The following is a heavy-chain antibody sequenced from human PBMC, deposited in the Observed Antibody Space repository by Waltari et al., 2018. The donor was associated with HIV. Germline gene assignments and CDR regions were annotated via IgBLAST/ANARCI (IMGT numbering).Heavy chain of an antibody. J-gene: IGHJ4*02. CDR2: ISGSGSTI. CDR1: GFTFSDDY. CDR3: ARDLNYYDSSAYLL. V-gene: IGHV3-11*01. Sequence: QVQLVESGGGLVKPGGSLRLSCAASGFTFSDDYMSWIRQAPGKGLEVVSYISGSGSTIYYTDSVKGRFTISRDKAKKSLFLQMNSLRAEDTAVYYCARDLNYYDSSAYLLWGQGTLVTVSS. D-gene: IGHD3-22*01.